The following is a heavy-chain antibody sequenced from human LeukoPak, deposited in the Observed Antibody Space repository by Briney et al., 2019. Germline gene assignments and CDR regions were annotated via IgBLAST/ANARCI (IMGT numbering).Heavy chain of an antibody. J-gene: IGHJ4*02. D-gene: IGHD3-22*01. CDR2: IWYDGSNK. CDR1: GFTFSSYG. CDR3: AKGATYYYDSSGYEIDY. V-gene: IGHV3-30*02. Sequence: PGGSLRLSCAASGFTFSSYGMHWVRQAPGKGLEWVAVIWYDGSNKYYADSVKGRFTISRDNSKNTLYLQMNSLRAEDTAVYYCAKGATYYYDSSGYEIDYWGQGTLVTVSS.